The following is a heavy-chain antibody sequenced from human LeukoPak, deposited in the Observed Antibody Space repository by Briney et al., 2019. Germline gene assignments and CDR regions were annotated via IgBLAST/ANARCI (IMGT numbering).Heavy chain of an antibody. CDR2: INPSGGST. V-gene: IGHV1-46*01. CDR3: AGGHIPGQSGWYQGIGVSFDY. J-gene: IGHJ4*02. Sequence: ASVKVSCKASGYTFTSYYMHWVRQAPGQGLEWMGIINPSGGSTSYAQKFQGRVTMTRDMSTSTVYMELSSLRSEDTAVYYCAGGHIPGQSGWYQGIGVSFDYWGQGTLVTVSS. D-gene: IGHD6-19*01. CDR1: GYTFTSYY.